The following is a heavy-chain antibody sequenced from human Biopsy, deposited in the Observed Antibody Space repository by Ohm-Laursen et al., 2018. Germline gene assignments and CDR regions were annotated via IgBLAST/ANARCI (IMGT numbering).Heavy chain of an antibody. V-gene: IGHV3-74*01. CDR1: GFTFNNYW. CDR2: SNTDGSHT. CDR3: ARDASQGFDS. Sequence: SLRLSCTASGFTFNNYWMHWVRQAPGKGLVWVPRSNTDGSHTNYADSVKGRFTTSTDNAKNTLYLYMSSLTVEDTAVYFCARDASQGFDSWGQGTLATVSS. J-gene: IGHJ5*01.